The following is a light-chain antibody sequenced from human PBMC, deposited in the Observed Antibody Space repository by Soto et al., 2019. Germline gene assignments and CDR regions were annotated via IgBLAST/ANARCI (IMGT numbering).Light chain of an antibody. Sequence: QSVLTQPASVSGSPGQSITISCTGTSSDVGSYNLVSWYQQHPGKAPKLMIYAGSKRTSGVSSRFSGSKSGNTASLTISGLQAEDAADYYCCSYAGSSTYVFGTGTKLTVL. CDR1: SSDVGSYNL. CDR2: AGS. J-gene: IGLJ1*01. CDR3: CSYAGSSTYV. V-gene: IGLV2-23*01.